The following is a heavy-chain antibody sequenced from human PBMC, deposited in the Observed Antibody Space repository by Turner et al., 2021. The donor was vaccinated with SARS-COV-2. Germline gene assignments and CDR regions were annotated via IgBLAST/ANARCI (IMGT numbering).Heavy chain of an antibody. CDR2: IYYSGST. V-gene: IGHV4-39*01. CDR1: GRSISSSSYY. Sequence: QLQLQASGPGLVQPSETLSLTCTVSGRSISSSSYYWGWIRQPPGKGLEWIGSIYYSGSTYYNPSLKSRVTISVDTSKNHFSLKLSSVTAADTALYYCARHWEVAAAAYLARFDPWGQGTLVTVSS. CDR3: ARHWEVAAAAYLARFDP. J-gene: IGHJ5*02. D-gene: IGHD6-13*01.